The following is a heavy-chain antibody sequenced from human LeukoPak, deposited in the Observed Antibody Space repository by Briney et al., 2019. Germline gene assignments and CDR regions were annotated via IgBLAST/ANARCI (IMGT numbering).Heavy chain of an antibody. Sequence: GGSLRLSCAASGFTFSSYAMSWVRQAPGKGLEWVSAISSFASTYYADSVKGRVTISRDNSKNTLYLQMNSLRAEDTAVYYCAKPGVWGRYDILTGYYYWGQGTLVTVSS. CDR2: ISSFAST. CDR1: GFTFSSYA. V-gene: IGHV3-23*01. D-gene: IGHD3-9*01. CDR3: AKPGVWGRYDILTGYYY. J-gene: IGHJ4*02.